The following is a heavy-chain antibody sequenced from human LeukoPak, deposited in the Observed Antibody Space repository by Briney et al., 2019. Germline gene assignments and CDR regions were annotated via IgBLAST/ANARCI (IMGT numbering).Heavy chain of an antibody. CDR1: GFTFTSYA. CDR2: ISGSGGST. D-gene: IGHD3-10*01. Sequence: GGSLRLSCAASGFTFTSYAMSWVRQAPGKGLEWVSAISGSGGSTYYADSVKGRFTIARDNSKNTLYLQMNSLRAEDTAVYYGAKGLGGGEDYWGQGTLVTVSS. CDR3: AKGLGGGEDY. J-gene: IGHJ4*02. V-gene: IGHV3-23*01.